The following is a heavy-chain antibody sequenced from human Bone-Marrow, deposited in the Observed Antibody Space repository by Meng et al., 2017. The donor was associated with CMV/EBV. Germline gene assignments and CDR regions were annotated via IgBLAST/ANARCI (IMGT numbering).Heavy chain of an antibody. CDR1: GGTFSSYA. D-gene: IGHD1-26*01. Sequence: SVKVSCKASGGTFSSYAISWVRQAPGQGLEWMGGIIPIFGTANYAQKFQGRVTITTDESTSTAYMELSSLRSEDTAVYYCARDRCKTCSSGWWFGPWGQGTLVTVSS. J-gene: IGHJ5*02. CDR3: ARDRCKTCSSGWWFGP. CDR2: IIPIFGTA. V-gene: IGHV1-69*05.